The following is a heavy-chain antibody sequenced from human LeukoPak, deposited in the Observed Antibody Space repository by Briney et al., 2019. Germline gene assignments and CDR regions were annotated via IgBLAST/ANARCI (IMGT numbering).Heavy chain of an antibody. CDR2: INPTSTSI. CDR1: GFTFSDYS. V-gene: IGHV3-21*01. D-gene: IGHD3-22*01. CDR3: VRLWRNSDRTGYYYYYNY. J-gene: IGHJ4*02. Sequence: PGGSLRLSCAASGFTFSDYSINWARQAPGKGLEWVSSINPTSTSIYYADAVKGRFIISRDNAKSSLFLQMNSLRAEDTALYYCVRLWRNSDRTGYYYYYNYWGQGILVTVSS.